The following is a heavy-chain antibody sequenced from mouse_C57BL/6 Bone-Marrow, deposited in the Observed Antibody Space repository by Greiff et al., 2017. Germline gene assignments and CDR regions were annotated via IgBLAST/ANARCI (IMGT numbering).Heavy chain of an antibody. CDR1: GYTFTNYW. CDR3: ERVGFITTVVDYYAMDY. V-gene: IGHV1-63*01. Sequence: QVQLQQSGAELVRPGTSVKMSCKASGYTFTNYWIGWAKQRPGHGLEWIGDIYPGGGYTNYNEKFKGKATLTADKSSSTAYMQFSSLTSEDSAIYYCERVGFITTVVDYYAMDYWGQGTSVTVSS. J-gene: IGHJ4*01. CDR2: IYPGGGYT. D-gene: IGHD1-1*01.